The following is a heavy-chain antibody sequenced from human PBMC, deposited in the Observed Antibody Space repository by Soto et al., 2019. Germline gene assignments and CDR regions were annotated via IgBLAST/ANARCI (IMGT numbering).Heavy chain of an antibody. CDR2: IKGDGSST. CDR3: ATERVLHTDGQDFYDGRDV. D-gene: IGHD2-15*01. V-gene: IGHV3-74*01. Sequence: EVQLVESGGGLVQPGGSLRLSCAASGFTFSSYSRLWVRQAPGKGLVWVSSIKGDGSSTNYADSVKGRFATSRDNGKNTMYLLMNSLRAADTAVYYCATERVLHTDGQDFYDGRDVWGRGTMVTVSS. CDR1: GFTFSSYS. J-gene: IGHJ6*02.